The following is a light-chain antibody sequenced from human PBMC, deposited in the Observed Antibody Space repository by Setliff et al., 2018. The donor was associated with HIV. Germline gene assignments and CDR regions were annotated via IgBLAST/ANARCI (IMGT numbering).Light chain of an antibody. CDR3: AAWDDSLSVL. CDR1: ASNIGSNY. Sequence: QPFLTQPPSPSGTPGQRVTISCSGSASNIGSNYVYWYHHLPGTAPKLLIYRNNQRPSGVPDRFSGSKSGTSASLAISGLRPEDEADYYCAAWDDSLSVLFGTGTKVTVL. J-gene: IGLJ1*01. V-gene: IGLV1-47*01. CDR2: RNN.